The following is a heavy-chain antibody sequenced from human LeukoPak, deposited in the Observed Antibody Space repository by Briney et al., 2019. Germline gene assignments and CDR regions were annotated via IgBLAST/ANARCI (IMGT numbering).Heavy chain of an antibody. CDR1: GFTVSSNY. Sequence: GGSLRLSCAASGFTVSSNYMSWVRQAPGKGLEWVSVIYSGGSTYYADSVKGRFTIPRDNSKNTLYLQMNSLRAEDTAVYYCARDYVLQGGIAAAGTVDYWGQGTLVTVSS. D-gene: IGHD6-13*01. CDR3: ARDYVLQGGIAAAGTVDY. CDR2: IYSGGST. J-gene: IGHJ4*02. V-gene: IGHV3-66*01.